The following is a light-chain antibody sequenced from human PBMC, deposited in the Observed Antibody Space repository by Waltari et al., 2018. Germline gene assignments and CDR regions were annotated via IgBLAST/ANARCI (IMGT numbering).Light chain of an antibody. Sequence: DIQLTQSPPFLSASVADRVTISCRASQDISSYLAWSQQKVDQAPQLLIYTTSTLASGVPSKFSGSGSGTDFTLTITSLQPDDFATYYCQQLHRYPPTFGPGTTVDVK. J-gene: IGKJ3*01. CDR3: QQLHRYPPT. V-gene: IGKV1-9*01. CDR2: TTS. CDR1: QDISSY.